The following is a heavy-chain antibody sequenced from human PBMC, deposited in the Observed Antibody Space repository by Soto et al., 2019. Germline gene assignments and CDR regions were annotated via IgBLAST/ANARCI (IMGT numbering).Heavy chain of an antibody. Sequence: PGGSLRLSXAASGFTFGSYSMNWVRQAPGKGLEWVSSISSSSSYIYYADSVKGRFTISRDNAKNSLYLQMNSLRAEDTAVYYCARSGIAAADPLFDYWGQGTLVTVSS. CDR2: ISSSSSYI. J-gene: IGHJ4*02. V-gene: IGHV3-21*01. CDR1: GFTFGSYS. D-gene: IGHD6-13*01. CDR3: ARSGIAAADPLFDY.